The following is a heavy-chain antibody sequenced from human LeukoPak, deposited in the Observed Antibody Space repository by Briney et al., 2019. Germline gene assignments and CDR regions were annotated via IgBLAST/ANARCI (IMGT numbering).Heavy chain of an antibody. CDR1: GGSFSGYY. D-gene: IGHD3-22*01. J-gene: IGHJ4*02. Sequence: SETLSLTCAVYGGSFSGYYWSWIRQPPGKGLEWIGEINHSGSTNYNPSLKSRVTISVDTSKNQFSLKLSSVTAADTAVYYCAREGYDSSGYYSFRATFDYWGQGTLVTVSS. CDR3: AREGYDSSGYYSFRATFDY. V-gene: IGHV4-34*01. CDR2: INHSGST.